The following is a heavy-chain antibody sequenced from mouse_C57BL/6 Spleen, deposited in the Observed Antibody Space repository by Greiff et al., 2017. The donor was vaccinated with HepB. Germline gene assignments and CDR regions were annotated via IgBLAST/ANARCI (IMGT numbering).Heavy chain of an antibody. D-gene: IGHD2-4*01. CDR1: GFTFSSYG. J-gene: IGHJ3*01. CDR2: ISSGGSYT. CDR3: ARWDYDRAY. V-gene: IGHV5-6*01. Sequence: EVKLVESGGDLVKPGGSLKLSCAASGFTFSSYGMSWVRQTPDKRLEWVATISSGGSYTYYPDSVKGRFTISRDNAKNTLYLQMSSLKSEDTAMYYCARWDYDRAYWGQGTLVTVSA.